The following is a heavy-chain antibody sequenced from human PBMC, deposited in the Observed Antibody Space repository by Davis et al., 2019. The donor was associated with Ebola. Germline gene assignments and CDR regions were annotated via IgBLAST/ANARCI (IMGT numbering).Heavy chain of an antibody. J-gene: IGHJ3*02. CDR1: GFTFSGYW. CDR3: ARDFGWELLWVPAFDI. D-gene: IGHD1-26*01. Sequence: HTGGSLRLSCAASGFTFSGYWMHWVRQAPGKGLVWVSRINSDGSGTSYADSVKGRFIISRDNAKNSLYLQMNSLRAEDTAVYYCARDFGWELLWVPAFDIWGQGTMVTVSS. V-gene: IGHV3-74*01. CDR2: INSDGSGT.